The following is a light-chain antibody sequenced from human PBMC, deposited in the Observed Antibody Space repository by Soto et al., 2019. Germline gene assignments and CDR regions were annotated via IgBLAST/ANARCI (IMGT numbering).Light chain of an antibody. CDR3: QQYKSSFRT. V-gene: IGKV1-5*03. Sequence: DIEMTQSPSTLSASVGDRVTITCGASQSISSWLAWYQQKPGKAPKLLISQASSLQSGVPSRLRGSGSETEFTLTISSMMTDDFATYFCQQYKSSFRTFGQGTQVDIK. J-gene: IGKJ1*01. CDR2: QAS. CDR1: QSISSW.